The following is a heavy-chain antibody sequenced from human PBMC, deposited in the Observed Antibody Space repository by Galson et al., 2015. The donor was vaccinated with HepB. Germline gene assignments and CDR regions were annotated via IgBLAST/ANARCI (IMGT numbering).Heavy chain of an antibody. CDR3: ARDRQLELRLQHRSPNWFDP. Sequence: SLRLSCAASGFTFSSYGMHWVRQAPGKGLEWVAVIWYDGSNKYYADSVKGRFTISRDNAKNSLYLQMNSLRAEDTAVYYCARDRQLELRLQHRSPNWFDPWGQGTLVTVSS. D-gene: IGHD1-7*01. CDR2: IWYDGSNK. J-gene: IGHJ5*02. CDR1: GFTFSSYG. V-gene: IGHV3-33*01.